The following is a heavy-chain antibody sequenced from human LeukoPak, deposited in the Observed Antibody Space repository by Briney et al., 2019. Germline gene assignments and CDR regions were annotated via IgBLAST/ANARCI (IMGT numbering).Heavy chain of an antibody. J-gene: IGHJ3*02. CDR3: ARGGEYYDLWSGYLGAAFDI. V-gene: IGHV3-7*01. CDR1: GFTFSSYW. CDR2: IKHDGSEK. D-gene: IGHD3-3*01. Sequence: GGSLRLSCAASGFTFSSYWMSWVRQAPGKGLEWVANIKHDGSEKYYVDSVNGRYTISRDNAKNSLYLQMNSLRAEDTAVYYCARGGEYYDLWSGYLGAAFDIWAQGTMVSVSS.